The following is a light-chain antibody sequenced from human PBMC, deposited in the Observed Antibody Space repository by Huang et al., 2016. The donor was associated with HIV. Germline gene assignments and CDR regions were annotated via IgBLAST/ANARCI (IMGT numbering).Light chain of an antibody. J-gene: IGKJ2*01. CDR2: GAS. CDR1: QSVSSN. Sequence: EIVMTQSPATLSVSPGERATLSCRASQSVSSNLAWYQHKPGQAPRLLIYGASTRATGIPARCSGSGSGTEFTLTISSLQSEDFVVYYCQQYNNWPPGDTFGQGTKLEIK. CDR3: QQYNNWPPGDT. V-gene: IGKV3-15*01.